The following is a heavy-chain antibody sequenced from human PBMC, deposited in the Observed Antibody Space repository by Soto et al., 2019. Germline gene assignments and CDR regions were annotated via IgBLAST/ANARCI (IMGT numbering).Heavy chain of an antibody. CDR1: GYTFTNYY. Sequence: ASVKVSCKASGYTFTNYYMHWVRQAPGQGLEWMGWISAYNGNTNYAQKLQGRVTMTTDTSTSTAYMELRSLRSDDTAVYYCARGGAVAGLDNWFDPWGQGTLVTVSS. V-gene: IGHV1-18*04. J-gene: IGHJ5*02. D-gene: IGHD6-19*01. CDR3: ARGGAVAGLDNWFDP. CDR2: ISAYNGNT.